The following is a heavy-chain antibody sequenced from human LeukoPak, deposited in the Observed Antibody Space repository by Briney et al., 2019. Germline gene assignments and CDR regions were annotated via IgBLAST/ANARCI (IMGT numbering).Heavy chain of an antibody. CDR2: IYYSGST. V-gene: IGHV4-59*08. Sequence: SETLSLTCTVSGGSISSYYWSWIRQPPGKGLEWIGYIYYSGSTNYNPSLKSRVTISVDTSKNQFSLKLSSVTAADAAVYYCARGPAFDIWGQGTMVTVSS. CDR1: GGSISSYY. CDR3: ARGPAFDI. J-gene: IGHJ3*02.